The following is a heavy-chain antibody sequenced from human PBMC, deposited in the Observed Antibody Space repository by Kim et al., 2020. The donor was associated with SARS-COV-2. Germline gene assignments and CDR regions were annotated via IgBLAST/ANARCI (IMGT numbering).Heavy chain of an antibody. V-gene: IGHV3-23*01. J-gene: IGHJ4*02. CDR2: ISSSGGST. CDR1: GFTFSSYA. D-gene: IGHD2-15*01. CDR3: ARQGIGRYCSGGSCYFFDY. Sequence: GGSLRLSCAASGFTFSSYAMSLVRQAPGKGLEWVSGISSSGGSTYYADSVKGRFTISRDNSRNTLYLQMNSLRAEDTAVYYCARQGIGRYCSGGSCYFFDYWGQGTLVTVSS.